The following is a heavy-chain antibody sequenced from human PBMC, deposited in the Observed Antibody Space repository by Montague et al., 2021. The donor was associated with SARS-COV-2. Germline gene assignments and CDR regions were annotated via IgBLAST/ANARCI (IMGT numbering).Heavy chain of an antibody. J-gene: IGHJ5*02. CDR1: GGSINSYF. D-gene: IGHD3-22*01. Sequence: SETLSLTCTVSGGSINSYFWSWIRQPPGKGLEWIGHIYHRGSTNYNPSLETRVTISVDPSKNQFSLKLSSVTAADTAVYYCAREDRRNWFDPWGQGTLVIVSS. CDR2: IYHRGST. CDR3: AREDRRNWFDP. V-gene: IGHV4-59*01.